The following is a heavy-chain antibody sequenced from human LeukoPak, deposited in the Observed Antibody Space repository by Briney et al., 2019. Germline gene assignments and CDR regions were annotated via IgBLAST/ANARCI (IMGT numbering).Heavy chain of an antibody. J-gene: IGHJ4*02. D-gene: IGHD3-10*01. CDR3: ARDLPDGSGSPY. CDR1: GGTFSSYA. Sequence: SVKVSCKASGGTFSSYAISWVRQAPGQGLEWMGGIIPIFGTANYAQKFQGRVTITADESTSTAYMELSSLRSEDTAVYYCARDLPDGSGSPYWGQGTLVIVSS. V-gene: IGHV1-69*13. CDR2: IIPIFGTA.